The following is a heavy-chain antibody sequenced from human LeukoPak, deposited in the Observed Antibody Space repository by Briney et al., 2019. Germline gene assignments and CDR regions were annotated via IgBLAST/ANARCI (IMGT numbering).Heavy chain of an antibody. CDR3: ARIVYSSGWYSLGY. CDR2: IYYSGST. D-gene: IGHD6-19*01. J-gene: IGHJ4*02. Sequence: PSETLSLTCTVSGGSISNYYWSWIRQPPGKGLEWIGYIYYSGSTNYNPSLKSRVTMSVDTSKNRFSLKLSSVTAADTAVYYCARIVYSSGWYSLGYWGQGTLVTVSS. CDR1: GGSISNYY. V-gene: IGHV4-59*12.